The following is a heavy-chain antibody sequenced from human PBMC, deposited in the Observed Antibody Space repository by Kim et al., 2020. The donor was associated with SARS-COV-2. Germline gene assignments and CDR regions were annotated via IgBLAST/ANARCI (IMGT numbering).Heavy chain of an antibody. Sequence: GGSLRLSCAASGFRFSGHYMDWVRQAPGKGLEWVGRARNKPHSYITEYAASVKDRFIISRDDSKNSVYLQMNSLKTEDTAVYYCARVEPTYYYETSDITDDLDIWGQGTMVTVSS. CDR2: ARNKPHSYIT. J-gene: IGHJ3*02. CDR3: ARVEPTYYYETSDITDDLDI. V-gene: IGHV3-72*01. CDR1: GFRFSGHY. D-gene: IGHD3-22*01.